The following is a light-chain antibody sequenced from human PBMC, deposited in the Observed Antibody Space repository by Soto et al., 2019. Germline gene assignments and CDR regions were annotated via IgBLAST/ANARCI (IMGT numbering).Light chain of an antibody. Sequence: EVVLTQFPGTLSLSPGERATLSCRASQTITGTYLAWYQQKPGQAPRLLIHGASTRATGIPDRFSGGGTGTDFNLNISRVDPEDFAMYYCQQYGRSKRWTFGQGTKVEVK. V-gene: IGKV3-20*01. CDR1: QTITGTY. CDR2: GAS. J-gene: IGKJ1*01. CDR3: QQYGRSKRWT.